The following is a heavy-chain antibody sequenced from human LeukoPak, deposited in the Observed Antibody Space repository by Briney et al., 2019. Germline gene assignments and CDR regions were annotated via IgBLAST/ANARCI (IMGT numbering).Heavy chain of an antibody. Sequence: GESLKISCKGSGCSFTSYWIGWVRPMPGKGLEWMGIIYPGDSGTRYSPSFQGQVTISADKSISTAYLQWSSLKASDTAMYYCARLPADWERGSYALYYFDYWGQGTLVTVSS. CDR3: ARLPADWERGSYALYYFDY. V-gene: IGHV5-51*01. CDR1: GCSFTSYW. J-gene: IGHJ4*02. CDR2: IYPGDSGT. D-gene: IGHD1-26*01.